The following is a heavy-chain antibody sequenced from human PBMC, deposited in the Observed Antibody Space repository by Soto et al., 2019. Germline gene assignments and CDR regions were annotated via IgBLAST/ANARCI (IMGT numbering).Heavy chain of an antibody. J-gene: IGHJ5*02. D-gene: IGHD6-6*01. CDR3: AKDLTRQLAYWLDG. CDR1: GFSFTGYY. V-gene: IGHV1-2*02. CDR2: INAHSGGT. Sequence: ASVKVSCKASGFSFTGYYIHWLRQAPGQGLEWMGWINAHSGGTEYAQKFQGRVTLTRDTSIATAYLTLTSLTSDDTALYYCAKDLTRQLAYWLDGWGQGTQVTVSS.